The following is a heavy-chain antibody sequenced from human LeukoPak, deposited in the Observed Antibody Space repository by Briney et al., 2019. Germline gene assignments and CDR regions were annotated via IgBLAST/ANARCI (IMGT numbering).Heavy chain of an antibody. J-gene: IGHJ4*02. CDR3: AREMSHHEAHDY. D-gene: IGHD1-14*01. Sequence: PGGSLRLSCVASGFAFSGSWMSWVRQAPGKGLEWVANIKQDGSEKYYVDSVKGRFTISRDNAKNSLDLQMNSLRAEDTAVCYCAREMSHHEAHDYWGQGTLVTVSS. V-gene: IGHV3-7*01. CDR1: GFAFSGSW. CDR2: IKQDGSEK.